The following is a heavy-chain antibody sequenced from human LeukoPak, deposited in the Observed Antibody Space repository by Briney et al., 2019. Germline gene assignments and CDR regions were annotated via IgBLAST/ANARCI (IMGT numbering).Heavy chain of an antibody. CDR2: ISYDGSNK. CDR1: GFTFSSYG. CDR3: AKEAGYGDYVAGDY. V-gene: IGHV3-30*18. J-gene: IGHJ4*02. D-gene: IGHD4-17*01. Sequence: PGGSLRLSCAASGFTFSSYGMHWVRQAPGKGLEWEAVISYDGSNKYYADSVKGRFTISRDNSKNTLYLQMNSLRAEDTAVYYCAKEAGYGDYVAGDYWGQGTLVTVSS.